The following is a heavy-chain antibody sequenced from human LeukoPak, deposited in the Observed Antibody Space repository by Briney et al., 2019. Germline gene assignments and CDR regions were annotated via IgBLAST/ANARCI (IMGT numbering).Heavy chain of an antibody. J-gene: IGHJ4*02. V-gene: IGHV6-1*01. CDR1: GDSVSSNSAA. CDR2: TYYRSKWYN. D-gene: IGHD5-18*01. CDR3: ARSRSDTPNPLRLDY. Sequence: SQTLSLTCAISGDSVSSNSAAWSWLRQSPSRGLEWLGRTYYRSKWYNDYAVSVKSRITINPDTSKNQFSLQLNSVTPEDTAMYYCARSRSDTPNPLRLDYWGQGTLVAVSS.